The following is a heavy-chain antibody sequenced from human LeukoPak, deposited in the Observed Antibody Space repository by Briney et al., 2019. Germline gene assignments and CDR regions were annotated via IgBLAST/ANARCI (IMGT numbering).Heavy chain of an antibody. CDR2: ISGSGSTI. CDR3: AREGVTTSN. V-gene: IGHV3-11*04. J-gene: IGHJ4*02. Sequence: GGPLRLSCAASGFTFTDYYMSWIRQAPGKGLEWLSYISGSGSTIFYADSVKGRFTISRDNPKNSLYLQMNGLSPEDTAVYYCAREGVTTSNWGQGTLVTVSS. D-gene: IGHD4-17*01. CDR1: GFTFTDYY.